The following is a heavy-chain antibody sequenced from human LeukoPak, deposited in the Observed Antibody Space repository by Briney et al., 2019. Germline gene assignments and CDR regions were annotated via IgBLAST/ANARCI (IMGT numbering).Heavy chain of an antibody. Sequence: ASVKVSCKASGYTFTGYYMHWVRQAPGQGLEWMGRIIPILGIANYAQKFQGRVTITADKSTSTAYMELSSLRSEDTAVYYCARDLRVVVPAEYNWFDPWGQGTLVTVSS. CDR3: ARDLRVVVPAEYNWFDP. D-gene: IGHD2-2*01. V-gene: IGHV1-69*04. J-gene: IGHJ5*02. CDR2: IIPILGIA. CDR1: GYTFTGYY.